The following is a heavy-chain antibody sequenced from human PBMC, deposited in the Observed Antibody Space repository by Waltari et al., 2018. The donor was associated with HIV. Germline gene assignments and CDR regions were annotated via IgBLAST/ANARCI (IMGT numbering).Heavy chain of an antibody. J-gene: IGHJ6*02. D-gene: IGHD6-19*01. V-gene: IGHV3-30*03. CDR2: ISYYGSNE. Sequence: QVQLVESGGGVVQPGRSLRLSCAASGFTFSSYGMHWVRQAPGKGMEWGAVISYYGSNEYYADSVKGRFTISRDNSKNTMYLQMNSLRVEDTAVYYCARENVYSSRGGTQNYGMDVWGQGTTVTVS. CDR1: GFTFSSYG. CDR3: ARENVYSSRGGTQNYGMDV.